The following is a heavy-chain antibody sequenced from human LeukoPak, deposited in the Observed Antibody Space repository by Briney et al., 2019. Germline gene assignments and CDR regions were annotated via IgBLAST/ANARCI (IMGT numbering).Heavy chain of an antibody. CDR3: ARHDTTDV. Sequence: ASVKVSCKTSGYAFTTYGITWVRQAPGQGLEWMGWIAAYNGHTDYKQKLQGRVTMTIDPSTDTAYMELSSLRSEDTAVYYCARHDTTDVWGKGTTVTVSS. CDR1: GYAFTTYG. CDR2: IAAYNGHT. D-gene: IGHD1-1*01. V-gene: IGHV1-18*01. J-gene: IGHJ6*04.